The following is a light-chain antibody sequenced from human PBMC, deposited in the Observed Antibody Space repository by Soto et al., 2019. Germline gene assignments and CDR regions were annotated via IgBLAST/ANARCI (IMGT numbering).Light chain of an antibody. J-gene: IGKJ2*01. V-gene: IGKV2-28*01. CDR3: MQALQTPPYT. CDR1: QSLLHSNGYNY. Sequence: DIVMTQSPLSLPVTPGEPASISCRSSQSLLHSNGYNYLDWYLQKPGQSPQLLIYLGSNRASGVPDRFSDSGSGTDFTLEISRVEPEDVGVYYCMQALQTPPYTFGQGTKLEIK. CDR2: LGS.